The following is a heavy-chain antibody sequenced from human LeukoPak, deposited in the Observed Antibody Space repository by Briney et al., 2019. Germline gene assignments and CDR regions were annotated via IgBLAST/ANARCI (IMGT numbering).Heavy chain of an antibody. J-gene: IGHJ5*02. Sequence: GGSLRLSCAASGFTFIRYSMNWVRQAPGKGLEWVSSISSSSTYIYYADSVKGRFTISRDNAKNSLYLQMNSLRAEDTAVYYCAPGYYTRGSCFGGSWGQGTLVTVSS. CDR3: APGYYTRGSCFGGS. D-gene: IGHD2-15*01. V-gene: IGHV3-21*01. CDR1: GFTFIRYS. CDR2: ISSSSTYI.